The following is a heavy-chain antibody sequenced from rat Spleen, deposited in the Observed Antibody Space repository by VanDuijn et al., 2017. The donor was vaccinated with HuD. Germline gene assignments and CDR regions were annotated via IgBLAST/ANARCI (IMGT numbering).Heavy chain of an antibody. J-gene: IGHJ2*01. CDR1: GFTFSDFF. D-gene: IGHD5-1*01. CDR2: ISSGGGGI. V-gene: IGHV5-20*01. CDR3: ATRDKNWGY. Sequence: EVQLVESDGGLVQPGRSLKLSCAASGFTFSDFFMAWVRQAPTKGLEWVAYISSGGGGIYYPDSVKGRFTISRDNAKSTLYLQMDSLRSEDTATYYCATRDKNWGYWGQGVMVTVSS.